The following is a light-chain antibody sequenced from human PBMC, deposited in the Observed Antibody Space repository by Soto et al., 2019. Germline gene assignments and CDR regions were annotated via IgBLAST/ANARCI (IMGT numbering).Light chain of an antibody. V-gene: IGKV3-20*01. CDR1: QSVSSSY. Sequence: EIVLTQSPGTLSLSPGERATLYCRASQSVSSSYLAWCQQKPGQAPRLLIYGASSRATGIPDRFSGSGSGTDFTLTISRLEPEDFAVYYCQQYGSSPTFGQGTKVDIK. J-gene: IGKJ1*01. CDR3: QQYGSSPT. CDR2: GAS.